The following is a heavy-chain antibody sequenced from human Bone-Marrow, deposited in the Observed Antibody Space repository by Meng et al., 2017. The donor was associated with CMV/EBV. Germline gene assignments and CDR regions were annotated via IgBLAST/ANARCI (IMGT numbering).Heavy chain of an antibody. J-gene: IGHJ5*02. D-gene: IGHD2-2*01. Sequence: ASVKVSCKASGYTFTGYYMHWVRQAPGQGLEWMGWINPNSGGTNYAQKFQGRVTMTRDTSISTAYMELSRLGSDDTAVYYCAREAPVPAALFDPWGQGTLVTVSS. CDR3: AREAPVPAALFDP. V-gene: IGHV1-2*02. CDR1: GYTFTGYY. CDR2: INPNSGGT.